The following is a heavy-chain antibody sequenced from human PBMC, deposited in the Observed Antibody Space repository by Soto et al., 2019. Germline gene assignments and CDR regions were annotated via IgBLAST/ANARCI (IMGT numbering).Heavy chain of an antibody. J-gene: IGHJ5*02. CDR1: GGSISSSSYY. D-gene: IGHD5-18*01. Sequence: QLQLQESGPGLVKPSETLSLTCTVSGGSISSSSYYWGWIRQPPGKGLEWIGSIYYSGSTYYNPSLKSRVTISVDTAKNQFPLKLSSVTAADTAVYYCARRGVPRGYSPAWFDPWGQGTLVTVSS. CDR2: IYYSGST. V-gene: IGHV4-39*01. CDR3: ARRGVPRGYSPAWFDP.